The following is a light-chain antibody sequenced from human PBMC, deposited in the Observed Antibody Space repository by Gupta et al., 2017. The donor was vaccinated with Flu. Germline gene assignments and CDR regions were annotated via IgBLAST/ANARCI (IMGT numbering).Light chain of an antibody. CDR2: AAS. V-gene: IGKV1-9*01. J-gene: IGKJ4*01. CDR3: QQLNRFT. Sequence: QSPSFLSASVGDRVTITCRASQGISSYLAWYQQKPGKAPKLLIYAASTLQSGVQSRFSGSGSGTEFTLTISSLQPEDFETYDCQQLNRFTFGGGTKVEIK. CDR1: QGISSY.